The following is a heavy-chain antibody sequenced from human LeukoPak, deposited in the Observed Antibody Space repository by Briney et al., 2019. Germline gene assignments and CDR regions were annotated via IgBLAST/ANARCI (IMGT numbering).Heavy chain of an antibody. CDR2: ISAYNGNT. V-gene: IGHV1-18*01. D-gene: IGHD3-16*02. CDR3: ARIGLRLGELSRNWFDP. J-gene: IGHJ5*02. CDR1: GYTFTSYG. Sequence: ASVKVSCKASGYTFTSYGISWVRQAPGQGLEWMGWISAYNGNTNYAQKLQGRVTMTTDTSTNTAYMDLRSLTSDDTPVYYCARIGLRLGELSRNWFDPWGQGTLVTVSS.